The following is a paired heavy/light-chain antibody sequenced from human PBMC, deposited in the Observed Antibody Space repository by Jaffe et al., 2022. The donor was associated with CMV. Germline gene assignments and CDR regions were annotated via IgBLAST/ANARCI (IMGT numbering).Heavy chain of an antibody. D-gene: IGHD3-9*01. CDR2: ISAYNGNT. CDR3: ARDLLKSGLLRYFDWSQRPGHYYYYGMDV. J-gene: IGHJ6*02. V-gene: IGHV1-18*01. Sequence: QVQLVQSGAEVKKPGASVKVSCKASGYTFTSYGISWVRQAPGQGLEWMGWISAYNGNTNYAQKLQGRVTMTTDTSTSTAYMELRSLRSDDTAVYYCARDLLKSGLLRYFDWSQRPGHYYYYGMDVWGQGTTVTVSS. CDR1: GYTFTSYG.
Light chain of an antibody. CDR1: QSLLHSNGYNY. J-gene: IGKJ2*01. Sequence: DIVMTQSPLSLPVTPGEPASISCRSSQSLLHSNGYNYLDWYLQKPGKSPQLLIYLGSNRASGVPDRFSGSGSGTDFTLKISRVEAEDVGVYYCMQALQTFYTFGQGTKLEIK. V-gene: IGKV2-28*01. CDR3: MQALQTFYT. CDR2: LGS.